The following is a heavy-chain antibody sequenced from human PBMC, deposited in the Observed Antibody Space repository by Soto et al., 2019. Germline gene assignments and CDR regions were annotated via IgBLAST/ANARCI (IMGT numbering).Heavy chain of an antibody. Sequence: QVPLVQSGSELKKPGASVKVSCKASGYTFTSYAMNWVRQAPGQGLEWMGWINTNTGNPTYAQGFTGRFVFSLDTSVSTAYLQICSLKAEDTAVYYCARVGGYDSSGYYYPDYYGMDVWGQGTTVTVSS. D-gene: IGHD3-22*01. CDR3: ARVGGYDSSGYYYPDYYGMDV. V-gene: IGHV7-4-1*01. J-gene: IGHJ6*02. CDR2: INTNTGNP. CDR1: GYTFTSYA.